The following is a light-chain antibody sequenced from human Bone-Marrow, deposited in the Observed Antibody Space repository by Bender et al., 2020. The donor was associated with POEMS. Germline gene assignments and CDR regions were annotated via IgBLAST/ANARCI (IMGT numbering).Light chain of an antibody. CDR1: SRDVGSYNL. J-gene: IGLJ1*01. CDR2: EVT. V-gene: IGLV2-23*02. Sequence: QSALTQPASVSGSPGQSITMSCTGTSRDVGSYNLVSWYQQHPGKAPKLMIYEVTKRPSGISNRFSGSKSGNTASLTISGLQAEDEADYYCCSYADSSTLVLGTGTKVTVL. CDR3: CSYADSSTLV.